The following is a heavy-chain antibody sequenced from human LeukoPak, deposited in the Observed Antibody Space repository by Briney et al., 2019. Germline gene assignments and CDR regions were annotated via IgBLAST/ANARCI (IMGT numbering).Heavy chain of an antibody. CDR3: ARDHLAINYYGSGSYYNGYYVMDV. D-gene: IGHD3-10*01. J-gene: IGHJ6*02. CDR1: GFTFSSYG. Sequence: GGSLRLSCAASGFTFSSYGMHWVRQAPGKGLEWVAVIWYDGSNKYYADSVKGRFTISRDNSKNTLYLQMNSLRAEDTAVYYCARDHLAINYYGSGSYYNGYYVMDVWGQGTTVTVSS. V-gene: IGHV3-33*01. CDR2: IWYDGSNK.